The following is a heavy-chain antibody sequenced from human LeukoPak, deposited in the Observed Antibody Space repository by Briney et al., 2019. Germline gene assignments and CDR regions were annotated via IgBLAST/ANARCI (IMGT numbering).Heavy chain of an antibody. J-gene: IGHJ4*02. CDR3: AKFTGYYDSIGQIDY. V-gene: IGHV3-23*01. CDR1: GFTFSSYA. D-gene: IGHD3-22*01. Sequence: GGSLRLSCAASGFTFSSYAMSWVRQAPGKGLEWVSAISGSGGITYYADSVKGRFTISRDNSKNTLYLQMNSLRAEATAVYYCAKFTGYYDSIGQIDYWGQGTLVTVSS. CDR2: ISGSGGIT.